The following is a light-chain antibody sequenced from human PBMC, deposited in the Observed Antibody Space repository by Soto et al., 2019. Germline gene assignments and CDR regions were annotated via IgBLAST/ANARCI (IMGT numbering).Light chain of an antibody. CDR3: QSYDRSSPVV. J-gene: IGLJ3*02. V-gene: IGLV6-57*04. CDR2: ENN. CDR1: SGSIASSY. Sequence: NFMLTQPHSVSGSPGKTVTISCTRTSGSIASSYVQWFQQRPGSVPTTLIYENNERASGVPGRFSGSIDSSSNSASLTISGLRTEDEADYYCQSYDRSSPVVFGGGTKLTVL.